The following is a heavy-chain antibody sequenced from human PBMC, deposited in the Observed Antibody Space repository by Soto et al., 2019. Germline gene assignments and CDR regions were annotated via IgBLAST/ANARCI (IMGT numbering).Heavy chain of an antibody. D-gene: IGHD6-19*01. Sequence: SGPTLVNPTQTLTLTCTFSGFSLSTSGMRVSWIRQPPGKALEWLARIDWDDDKFYSTSLKTRLTISKDTSKNQVVLTMTNMDTVDTATYYCARIRQWLVLEYWGQGTIVTVSS. J-gene: IGHJ4*02. CDR3: ARIRQWLVLEY. CDR1: GFSLSTSGMR. CDR2: IDWDDDK. V-gene: IGHV2-70*04.